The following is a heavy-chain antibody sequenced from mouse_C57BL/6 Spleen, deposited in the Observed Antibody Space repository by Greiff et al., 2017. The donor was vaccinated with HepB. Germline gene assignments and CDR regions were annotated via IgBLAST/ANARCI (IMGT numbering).Heavy chain of an antibody. V-gene: IGHV1-81*01. CDR3: ARRDTTVVEGYYFDY. D-gene: IGHD1-1*01. CDR2: IYPRSGNT. J-gene: IGHJ2*01. Sequence: QVQLQQSGAELARPGASVKLSCKASGYTFTSYGISWVKQRTGQGLEWIGEIYPRSGNTYYNEKFKGKATLTADKSSSTAYMELRSLTSEDSAVYVCARRDTTVVEGYYFDYWGQGTTLTVSS. CDR1: GYTFTSYG.